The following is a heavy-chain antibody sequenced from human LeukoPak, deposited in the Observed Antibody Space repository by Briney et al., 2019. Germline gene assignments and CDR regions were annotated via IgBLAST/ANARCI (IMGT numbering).Heavy chain of an antibody. Sequence: ASVKVSCKSSGYTFTSYYISWVRQAPGQGLEWMAWISAYNGNTKYAQKFQGRVTMTTDTSTSTAYMELRSLRSDDTAVYYCARDPLRFGELLGYFDYWGQGTLVTVSS. V-gene: IGHV1-18*01. CDR3: ARDPLRFGELLGYFDY. D-gene: IGHD3-10*01. J-gene: IGHJ4*02. CDR1: GYTFTSYY. CDR2: ISAYNGNT.